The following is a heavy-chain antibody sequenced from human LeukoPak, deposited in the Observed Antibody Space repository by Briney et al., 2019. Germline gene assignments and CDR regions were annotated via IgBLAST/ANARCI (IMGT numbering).Heavy chain of an antibody. CDR1: GFTFSSYA. Sequence: GGSLRLSCAASGFTFSSYAMSWVRQAPGKGLEWVSAISGSGGSTYYADSVKGRFTISRDNSKNTLYLQMNSLRAEDTAVYYCAKEQLDYHGDNESFDYWGQGTLVTVSS. J-gene: IGHJ4*02. CDR3: AKEQLDYHGDNESFDY. D-gene: IGHD4-17*01. CDR2: ISGSGGST. V-gene: IGHV3-23*01.